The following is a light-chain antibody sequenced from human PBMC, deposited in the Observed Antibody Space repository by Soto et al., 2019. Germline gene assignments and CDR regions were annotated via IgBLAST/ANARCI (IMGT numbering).Light chain of an antibody. V-gene: IGLV2-14*02. CDR2: EVH. CDR1: TSDVGTYDL. CDR3: GSYTMKTRYV. Sequence: QFVLAQPASVSGSPGQSVTISCTGTTSDVGTYDLVSWYQQLPGKAPKLMIYEVHNRPSGVSDRFSGSKSGNTASLTISGLQAEDEADYFCGSYTMKTRYVFGTGTKVTVL. J-gene: IGLJ1*01.